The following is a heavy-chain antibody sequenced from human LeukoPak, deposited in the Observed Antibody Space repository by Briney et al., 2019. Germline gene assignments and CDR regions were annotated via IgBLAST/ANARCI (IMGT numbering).Heavy chain of an antibody. CDR2: ISGSGGST. D-gene: IGHD3-10*01. V-gene: IGHV3-23*01. CDR1: GFTFSSDA. CDR3: AKVYVTTMVRGPFDY. J-gene: IGHJ4*02. Sequence: GGSLRLSCAASGFTFSSDAMGWGRQAPGKGLGWVSAISGSGGSTYYADSMKGRFTISRDNSKNTLYLQMNSLRAEDTAVYYCAKVYVTTMVRGPFDYWGQGTLVTVSS.